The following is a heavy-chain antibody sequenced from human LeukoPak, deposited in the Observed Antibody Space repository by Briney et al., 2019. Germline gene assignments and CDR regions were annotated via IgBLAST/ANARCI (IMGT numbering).Heavy chain of an antibody. J-gene: IGHJ4*02. CDR2: FDPEDGET. V-gene: IGHV1-24*01. D-gene: IGHD1-26*01. Sequence: GASVKVSCKVSGYTLTELSMHWVRQAPGKGLEWMGGFDPEDGETIYAQKFQGRVTITADESTSTAYMELSSLRSEDTAVYYCARGPGPSGGPFDYWGQGTLVTVSS. CDR3: ARGPGPSGGPFDY. CDR1: GYTLTELS.